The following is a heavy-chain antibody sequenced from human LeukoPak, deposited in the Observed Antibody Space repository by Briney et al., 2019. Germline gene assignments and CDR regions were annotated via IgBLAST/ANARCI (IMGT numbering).Heavy chain of an antibody. CDR2: IHYSGDT. D-gene: IGHD3-22*01. J-gene: IGHJ3*02. Sequence: PSETLSLTCTVSGGSVRSYYWSWIRQAPGKGLEWIGHIHYSGDTKYNAALKSRVTISVDTSKNQLSLKLSSVTAADTAVYYRARHLYYYDRSDSYPVGAFDIWGQGTMVTVSS. V-gene: IGHV4-59*08. CDR1: GGSVRSYY. CDR3: ARHLYYYDRSDSYPVGAFDI.